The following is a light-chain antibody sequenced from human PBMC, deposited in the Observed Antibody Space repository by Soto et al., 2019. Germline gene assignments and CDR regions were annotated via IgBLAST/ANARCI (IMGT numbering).Light chain of an antibody. CDR3: QSYDSSLSGYV. J-gene: IGLJ1*01. V-gene: IGLV1-40*01. CDR2: GNS. Sequence: QSVLTQPPSVSGAPGQSVTISCTGSSSNIGAGYDVHWYQQLPGTAPKLLIYGNSNRPSGVPDRFSGSKSGTSASLAITGLQAEDEAEYYCQSYDSSLSGYVFGTGTKLTVL. CDR1: SSNIGAGYD.